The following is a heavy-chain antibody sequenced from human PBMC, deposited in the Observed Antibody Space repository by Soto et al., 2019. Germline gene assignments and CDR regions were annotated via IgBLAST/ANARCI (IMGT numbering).Heavy chain of an antibody. V-gene: IGHV1-18*01. CDR3: ARVEGSGTYYYYFQY. D-gene: IGHD3-10*01. CDR2: ISSHDDKT. J-gene: IGHJ4*02. Sequence: GASVKVSCKASGYIFSSNGFSWVRQAPGQGLEWMGWISSHDDKTNYAQKFQDRITLTTDTSTSTAYMELRSLRSDDTAVYYCARVEGSGTYYYYFQYWGQGTLVTVSS. CDR1: GYIFSSNG.